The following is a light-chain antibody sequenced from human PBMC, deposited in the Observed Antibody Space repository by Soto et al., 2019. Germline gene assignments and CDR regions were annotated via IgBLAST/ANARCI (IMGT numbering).Light chain of an antibody. CDR3: QTWGTGIQV. CDR2: LNSDGSH. CDR1: SGHSSYA. Sequence: QLVLTQSPSASASLGASVKLTCTLSSGHSSYAIAWHQQQPEKGPRYLMKLNSDGSHSKGDGIPDRFSGSSSGAERYLTISNLQSEDEADYYCQTWGTGIQVFGTGTKLTVL. J-gene: IGLJ1*01. V-gene: IGLV4-69*01.